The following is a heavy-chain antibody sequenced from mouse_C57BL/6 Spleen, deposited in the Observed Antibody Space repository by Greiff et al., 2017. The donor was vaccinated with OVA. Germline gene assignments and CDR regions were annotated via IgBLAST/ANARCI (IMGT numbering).Heavy chain of an antibody. CDR3: ARAYYGNYKDY. CDR1: GYAFSSYW. D-gene: IGHD2-10*01. Sequence: VQLVESGAELVKPGASVKISCKASGYAFSSYWMNWVKQRPGKGLEWIGQIYPGDGDTNYNGKFKGKATLTADKSSSTAYMQLSSLTSEDSAVYFCARAYYGNYKDYWGQGTTLTVSS. V-gene: IGHV1-80*01. CDR2: IYPGDGDT. J-gene: IGHJ2*01.